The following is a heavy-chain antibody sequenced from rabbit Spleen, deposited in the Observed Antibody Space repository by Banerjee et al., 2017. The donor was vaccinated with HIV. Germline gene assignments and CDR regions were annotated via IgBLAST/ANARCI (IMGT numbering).Heavy chain of an antibody. V-gene: IGHV1S40*01. Sequence: QSLAEYGGDLVKPGESLKLTCTASGDSFSISTYMGWVRQAPGKGLEWIACIDAGSSGFTYFATWAKGRFTISKTSSTTVTLQMTRLTAADTAPYFCARDSASSFSSYGMDLWGPGTLVTVS. CDR3: ARDSASSFSSYGMDL. CDR1: GDSFSISTY. J-gene: IGHJ6*01. CDR2: IDAGSSGFT. D-gene: IGHD1-1*01.